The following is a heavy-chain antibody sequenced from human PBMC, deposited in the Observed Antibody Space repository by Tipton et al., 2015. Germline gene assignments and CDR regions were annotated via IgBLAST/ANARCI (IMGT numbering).Heavy chain of an antibody. V-gene: IGHV4-39*07. CDR1: GGSISNSNYY. J-gene: IGHJ4*02. Sequence: TLSLTCTVSGGSISNSNYYWGWIRQPPGKGLEWIGSLSYSGKTDYNPPLRSRVTISVDTSKTQFSLHLSSVTAADTAVYYCARARGLRAGLVDSWGQGTLVTVSS. CDR2: LSYSGKT. CDR3: ARARGLRAGLVDS. D-gene: IGHD3/OR15-3a*01.